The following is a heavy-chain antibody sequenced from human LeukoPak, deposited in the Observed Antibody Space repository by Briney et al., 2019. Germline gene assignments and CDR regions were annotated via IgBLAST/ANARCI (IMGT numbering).Heavy chain of an antibody. J-gene: IGHJ5*02. CDR1: GGSISSGDYY. V-gene: IGHV4-30-4*01. CDR2: IYDTGSVST. D-gene: IGHD6-13*01. CDR3: AQSLGSSNWIGNWFDP. Sequence: YPSQTLSLTCTVSGGSISSGDYYWSWIRQPPGKGLEWIGYIYDTGSVSTHYNPSLKSRVTISVDTSKNQFSLKLSSVTAADTAVYYCAQSLGSSNWIGNWFDPWGQGTLVTVSS.